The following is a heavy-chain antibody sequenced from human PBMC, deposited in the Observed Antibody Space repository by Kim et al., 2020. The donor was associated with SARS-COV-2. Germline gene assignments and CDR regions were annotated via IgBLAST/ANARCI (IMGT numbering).Heavy chain of an antibody. Sequence: GGSLRLSCAASGFTFNTYGMHWVRQAPGKGLEWVAVISYDGSHKYYVDSVKGRFTISRDNPKNTLYLQMNSLRIEDTAVYYCARSFSVSYFGYDYWGQGSLVTVSS. CDR3: ARSFSVSYFGYDY. J-gene: IGHJ4*02. CDR2: ISYDGSHK. D-gene: IGHD1-26*01. CDR1: GFTFNTYG. V-gene: IGHV3-30*03.